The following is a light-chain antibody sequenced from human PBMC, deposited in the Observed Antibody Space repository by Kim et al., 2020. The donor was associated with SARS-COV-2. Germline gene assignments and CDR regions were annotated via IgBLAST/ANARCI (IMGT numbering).Light chain of an antibody. CDR3: QQYNNFPIT. CDR1: QSFSSW. J-gene: IGKJ5*01. CDR2: KTS. V-gene: IGKV1-5*03. Sequence: GDRVTITCRASQSFSSWLAWYQEKPGKVRKLLIYKTSILESGVPSRFSGSGSGTEFTLTISSLQPDDFATYYCQQYNNFPITFGQGTRLEIK.